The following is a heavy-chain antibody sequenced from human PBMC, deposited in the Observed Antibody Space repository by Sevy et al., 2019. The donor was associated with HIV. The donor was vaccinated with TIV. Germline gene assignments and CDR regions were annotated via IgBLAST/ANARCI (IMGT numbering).Heavy chain of an antibody. J-gene: IGHJ6*02. V-gene: IGHV3-30*03. D-gene: IGHD3-10*01. CDR2: ISNDGSNE. CDR3: ARPRAYYKNYYYGMDV. Sequence: GSLRLSCAASEFTFNNYGMHWVRQAPGKGLEWVALISNDGSNEYYADSVKGRFTISRDNFKNTLYLQMNSLRAEDTALYPCARPRAYYKNYYYGMDVWGQGTTVTVSS. CDR1: EFTFNNYG.